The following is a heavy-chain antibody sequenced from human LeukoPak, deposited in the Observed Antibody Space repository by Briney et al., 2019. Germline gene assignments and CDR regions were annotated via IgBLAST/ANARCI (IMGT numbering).Heavy chain of an antibody. J-gene: IGHJ4*02. CDR2: IYSGGST. CDR3: ARCHNWNDCYFDY. V-gene: IGHV3-66*01. CDR1: GFTVSSNY. Sequence: AGGSLRLSCAASGFTVSSNYMSWVRQAPGKGLEWVSVIYSGGSTYYADSVKGRFTISRDNSKNTLYLQMNSLRAEDTAVYYCARCHNWNDCYFDYWGQGILVTVSS. D-gene: IGHD1-1*01.